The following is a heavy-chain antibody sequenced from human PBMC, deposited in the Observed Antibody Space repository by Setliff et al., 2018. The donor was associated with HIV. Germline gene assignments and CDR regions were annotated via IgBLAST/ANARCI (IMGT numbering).Heavy chain of an antibody. Sequence: ASVKVSCKISGYTLTELSIHWVRQAPGKGLEWMANFDPEDGETFYAQKFQGRLTMTEDTSTDTAYMELSSLRSDDTAMYYCATDPGYSSSWYSESFQHWGQGTVVTVSS. D-gene: IGHD6-13*01. V-gene: IGHV1-24*01. CDR2: FDPEDGET. CDR3: ATDPGYSSSWYSESFQH. J-gene: IGHJ1*01. CDR1: GYTLTELS.